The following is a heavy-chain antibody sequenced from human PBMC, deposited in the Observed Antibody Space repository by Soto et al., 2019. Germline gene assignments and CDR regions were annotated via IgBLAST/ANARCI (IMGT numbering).Heavy chain of an antibody. CDR3: ARAYGSGYMDV. V-gene: IGHV4-31*03. Sequence: QVQLQESGPGLVKPSQTLSLTCTVSGGSISSGGYYWSWIRQHPGKGLEWIGYIYYSGSTYYNPSLRRRGILSGAPDKKHFIPQPSPFPAADTDAYFCARAYGSGYMDVLGQGTTVTVSS. J-gene: IGHJ6*02. CDR1: GGSISSGGYY. D-gene: IGHD3-10*01. CDR2: IYYSGST.